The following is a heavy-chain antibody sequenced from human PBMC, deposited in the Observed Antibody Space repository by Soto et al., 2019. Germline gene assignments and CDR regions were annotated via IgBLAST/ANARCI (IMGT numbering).Heavy chain of an antibody. CDR1: SGSISSSNW. CDR2: IYHSGST. Sequence: SETLSLTCAVSSGSISSSNWWSWVRQPPGKGLEWIGEIYHSGSTNYNPSLKSRVTISVDKSKNQFSLKLSSVTAADTAVYYCARVLMIRLPPWSVIYYFDYWGQGTLVTVSS. CDR3: ARVLMIRLPPWSVIYYFDY. V-gene: IGHV4-4*02. J-gene: IGHJ4*02. D-gene: IGHD3-3*01.